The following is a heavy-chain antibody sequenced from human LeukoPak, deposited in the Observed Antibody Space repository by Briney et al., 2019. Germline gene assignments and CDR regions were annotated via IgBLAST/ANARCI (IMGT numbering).Heavy chain of an antibody. CDR3: ARPVDSSGGFDP. Sequence: SETLSLTRTVSGGSISSSSYYWGWIRQPPGKGLEWLGSIYYSGSNYYNPSLKSRVTISVDTSKNQFSLKLSSVTAADTAVYYCARPVDSSGGFDPWGQGTLVTVSS. J-gene: IGHJ5*02. CDR1: GGSISSSSYY. CDR2: IYYSGSN. D-gene: IGHD3-10*01. V-gene: IGHV4-39*01.